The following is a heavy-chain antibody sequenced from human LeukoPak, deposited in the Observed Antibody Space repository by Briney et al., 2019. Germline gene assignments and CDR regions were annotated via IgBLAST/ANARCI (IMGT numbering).Heavy chain of an antibody. V-gene: IGHV3-66*01. J-gene: IGHJ5*02. CDR1: GFTVSSNY. D-gene: IGHD1-26*01. Sequence: PGGSLRLSCAASGFTVSSNYMSWVRQAPGKGLEWVSVIYSGGSTYYADSVKGRFTISRDNSKNTLYLQMNSLRAEDTAVYYCATVRLWVEPNWFDPWGQGTLVTVSS. CDR2: IYSGGST. CDR3: ATVRLWVEPNWFDP.